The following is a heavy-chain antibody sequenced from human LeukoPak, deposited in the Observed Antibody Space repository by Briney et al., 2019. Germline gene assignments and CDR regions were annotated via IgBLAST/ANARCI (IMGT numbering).Heavy chain of an antibody. J-gene: IGHJ4*02. CDR1: GFTFSSYA. Sequence: PGRSLRLSCAASGFTFSSYAMHWVRQAPGKGLEWVSAISGSGGSTYYADSVKGRFTISRDNSKNTLYLQMNSLRAEDTAVYYCAKGSWGMVTHFDYWGQGTLVTVSS. V-gene: IGHV3-23*01. CDR2: ISGSGGST. CDR3: AKGSWGMVTHFDY. D-gene: IGHD2-21*02.